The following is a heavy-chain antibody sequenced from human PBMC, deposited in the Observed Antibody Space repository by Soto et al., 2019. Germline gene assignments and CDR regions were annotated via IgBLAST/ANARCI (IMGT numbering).Heavy chain of an antibody. CDR1: GFTFSSYW. D-gene: IGHD3-22*01. J-gene: IGHJ6*02. CDR2: INSDGSST. CDR3: AREYDSSGSYYYYYGMDV. Sequence: GGSLRLSCAASGFTFSSYWMHWVRQAPGKGLVWVSRINSDGSSTSYADSVKGRFTISRDNAKNTLYLQMNSLRAEDTAVYYCAREYDSSGSYYYYYGMDVWGQGTTVTVSS. V-gene: IGHV3-74*01.